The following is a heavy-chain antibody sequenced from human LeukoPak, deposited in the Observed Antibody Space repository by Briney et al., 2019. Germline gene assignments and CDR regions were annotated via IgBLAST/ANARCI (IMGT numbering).Heavy chain of an antibody. CDR3: ARGRHYDILTGYYNERYFDY. Sequence: PSETLSLTCAVYGGSFSGYYWNWISQPPGKGLEWIGEINHSGTTNSTPSLKSRFTISVDTSKNDFSLNLSSVTAADTAVYFFARGRHYDILTGYYNERYFDYWGQGTLVTVSS. D-gene: IGHD3-9*01. J-gene: IGHJ4*02. CDR2: INHSGTT. CDR1: GGSFSGYY. V-gene: IGHV4-34*01.